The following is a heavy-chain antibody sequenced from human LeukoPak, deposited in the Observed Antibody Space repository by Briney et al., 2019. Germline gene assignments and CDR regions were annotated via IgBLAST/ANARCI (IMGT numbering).Heavy chain of an antibody. CDR3: ARARSYDYVWGSYRSGAFDI. CDR2: ISPYNGNT. J-gene: IGHJ3*02. CDR1: GYTFTSYG. V-gene: IGHV1-18*01. Sequence: GASVKVSCKASGYTFTSYGISWVRQAPGQGLEWMGWISPYNGNTDYAQKLQGRVTMTTDTSTSTAYMELRSLRSDDTAVYYCARARSYDYVWGSYRSGAFDIWGQGTMVTVSS. D-gene: IGHD3-16*02.